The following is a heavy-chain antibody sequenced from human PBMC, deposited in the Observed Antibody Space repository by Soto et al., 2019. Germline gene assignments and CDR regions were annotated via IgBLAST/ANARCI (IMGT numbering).Heavy chain of an antibody. CDR1: GYTFTSYD. CDR3: ARSGGHCSGGSCYSSYYYYGMDV. Sequence: ASVKVSCKASGYTFTSYDINWLRQATGQGLEWMGWMNPNSGNTGYAQKFQGRVTMTRNTSISTAYMELSSLRSEDTAVYYCARSGGHCSGGSCYSSYYYYGMDVWGQGTTVTVSS. J-gene: IGHJ6*02. D-gene: IGHD2-15*01. CDR2: MNPNSGNT. V-gene: IGHV1-8*01.